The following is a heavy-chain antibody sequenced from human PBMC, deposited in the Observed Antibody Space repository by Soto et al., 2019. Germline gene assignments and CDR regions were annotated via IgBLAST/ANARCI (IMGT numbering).Heavy chain of an antibody. J-gene: IGHJ4*02. CDR3: AKDYYYDSSGYQAH. CDR1: GFTFSSYG. D-gene: IGHD3-22*01. CDR2: ISYDGSNK. Sequence: ESGGGVVQPGRSLRLSCAASGFTFSSYGMHWVRQAPGKGLEWVAVISYDGSNKYYADSVKGRFTISRDNSKNTLYLQMNSLRAEDTAVYYCAKDYYYDSSGYQAHWGQGTLVTVSS. V-gene: IGHV3-30*18.